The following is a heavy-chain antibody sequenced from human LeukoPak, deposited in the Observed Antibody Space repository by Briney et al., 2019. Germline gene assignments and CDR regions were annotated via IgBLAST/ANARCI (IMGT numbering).Heavy chain of an antibody. CDR3: ARDTDVAGSGGFDY. V-gene: IGHV4-30-2*01. CDR2: IYHSGST. CDR1: GGSISSGGYS. J-gene: IGHJ4*02. Sequence: SETLSLTCAVSGGSISSGGYSWSWNRQPPGKGLEWIGYIYHSGSTYYNPSLKSRVTISVDRSKNQFSLKLSSVTAADTAVYYCARDTDVAGSGGFDYWGQGTLATVSS. D-gene: IGHD3-10*01.